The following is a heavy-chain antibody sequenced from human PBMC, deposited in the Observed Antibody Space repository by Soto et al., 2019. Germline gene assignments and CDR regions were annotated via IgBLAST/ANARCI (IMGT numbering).Heavy chain of an antibody. CDR1: GGSISTVGHY. CDR3: ARATGTLRSRNCDY. V-gene: IGHV4-31*03. D-gene: IGHD1-1*01. Sequence: SETLSLTCNVSGGSISTVGHYWTWIRQPPGKGLEWIGSIYHTGSTYYSKSLRSRLTMSVDTSKSQFSLRLSSVTAADTAVYYCARATGTLRSRNCDYWGQGSLVTVSS. CDR2: IYHTGST. J-gene: IGHJ4*02.